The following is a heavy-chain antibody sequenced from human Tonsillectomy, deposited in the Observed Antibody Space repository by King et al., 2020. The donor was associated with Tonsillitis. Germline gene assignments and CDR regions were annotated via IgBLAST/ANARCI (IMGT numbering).Heavy chain of an antibody. J-gene: IGHJ3*02. Sequence: DVQLVESGGGLVQPGRSLRLSCAASAFTFDDYAMHWVRQAPGKGLEWVSGISWNSGIIGYADSVKGRFTISRDNAKNSLYLQMNSLRTEDTALYYCAKDIIFRGVQDAFDIWGQGTMVTVSS. CDR3: AKDIIFRGVQDAFDI. V-gene: IGHV3-9*01. CDR1: AFTFDDYA. D-gene: IGHD3-10*01. CDR2: ISWNSGII.